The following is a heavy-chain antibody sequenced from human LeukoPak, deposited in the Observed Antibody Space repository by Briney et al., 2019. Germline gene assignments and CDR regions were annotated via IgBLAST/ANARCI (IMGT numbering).Heavy chain of an antibody. V-gene: IGHV1-46*01. CDR1: GYTFTSYY. D-gene: IGHD4-11*01. J-gene: IGHJ4*02. Sequence: ASVKVSCKASGYTFTSYYMHWVRQAPGQGLEWMGIINPSGGSTSYARKFQGRVTMTRDMSTSTVYMELSSLRSEDTAVYYCAREGSTVTFDYWGQRTLVTVSS. CDR3: AREGSTVTFDY. CDR2: INPSGGST.